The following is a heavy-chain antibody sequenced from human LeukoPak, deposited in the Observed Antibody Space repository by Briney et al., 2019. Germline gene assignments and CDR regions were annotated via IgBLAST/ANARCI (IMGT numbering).Heavy chain of an antibody. CDR1: GDSISSSTYY. D-gene: IGHD3-22*01. V-gene: IGHV4-39*01. CDR3: ARGLWNYYDNLTYGARPRRYYHYYMDV. J-gene: IGHJ6*03. Sequence: KTSETLSLTCIVSGDSISSSTYYWGWIRQPPGKGLEWIGNIYYSGNTYHSGSTYYNLSLKSRVTISVDTSKNQFSLKLSSVTAADTAVYYCARGLWNYYDNLTYGARPRRYYHYYMDVWGIGTTLTVSS. CDR2: IYYSGNTYHSGST.